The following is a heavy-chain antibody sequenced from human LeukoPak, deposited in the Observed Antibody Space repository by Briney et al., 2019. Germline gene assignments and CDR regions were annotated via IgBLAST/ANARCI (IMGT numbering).Heavy chain of an antibody. J-gene: IGHJ4*02. CDR3: ARVGAPHIFYFDY. CDR2: IYYSGST. V-gene: IGHV4-59*01. CDR1: GGSISSYY. Sequence: SETLSLTCTVSGGSISSYYWSWIRQPPGQGLEWIGYIYYSGSTNYNPSLKSRVTISVDTSKNQFSLKLSSVTAADTAVYYCARVGAPHIFYFDYWGQGTLVTVSS.